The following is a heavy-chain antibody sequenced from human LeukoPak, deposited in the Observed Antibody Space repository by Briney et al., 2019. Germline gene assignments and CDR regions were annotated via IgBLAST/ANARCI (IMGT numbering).Heavy chain of an antibody. CDR3: ARGVFYSSDYSNCFDP. Sequence: GGSLRLSCAASGFTFSTYWVHWVRQAPGKGLVWVSRINGDGSNTIYADSVKGRFTISRDNAKNTVYLEMNSLRAEDTAVYYCARGVFYSSDYSNCFDPWGQGTLVTVSS. CDR1: GFTFSTYW. D-gene: IGHD6-19*01. CDR2: INGDGSNT. V-gene: IGHV3-74*01. J-gene: IGHJ5*02.